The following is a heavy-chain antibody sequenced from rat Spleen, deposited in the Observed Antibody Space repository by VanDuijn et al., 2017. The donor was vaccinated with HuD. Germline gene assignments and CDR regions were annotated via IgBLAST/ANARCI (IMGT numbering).Heavy chain of an antibody. V-gene: IGHV2-30*01. J-gene: IGHJ2*01. D-gene: IGHD1-4*01. Sequence: QVQLMESGPGLVRPSETLSLTCTVSGFSLTSYNVHWVRQPTGKGLEWMGIIWTGGSTDYNSALKSRLSISRDTSKSQVFLKMNSLQTDDTAIYFCTSARDWGQGVMVTVSS. CDR1: GFSLTSYN. CDR2: IWTGGST. CDR3: TSARD.